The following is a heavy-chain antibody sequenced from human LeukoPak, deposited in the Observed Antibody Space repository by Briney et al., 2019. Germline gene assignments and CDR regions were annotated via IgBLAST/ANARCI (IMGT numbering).Heavy chain of an antibody. Sequence: PSETLSLTCTVSGGSISSYYWSWIRQPPGKGLEWIGYIYYSGSTSYNPSLKSRVTISVDTSKNQFSLKLSSVTAADTAVYYCARGINSISGYFDYWGQGTLVTVSS. CDR3: ARGINSISGYFDY. J-gene: IGHJ4*02. V-gene: IGHV4-59*01. D-gene: IGHD4-23*01. CDR2: IYYSGST. CDR1: GGSISSYY.